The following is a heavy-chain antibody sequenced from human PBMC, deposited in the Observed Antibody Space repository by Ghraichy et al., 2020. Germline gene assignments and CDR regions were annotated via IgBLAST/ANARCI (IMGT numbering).Heavy chain of an antibody. D-gene: IGHD1-26*01. V-gene: IGHV1-2*04. CDR1: GYTFTGYY. CDR2: INPNSGGT. Sequence: ASVKVSCKASGYTFTGYYMHWVRQAPGQGLEWMGWINPNSGGTNYAQKFQGWVTMTRDTSISTAYMELSRLRSDDTAVYYCVRGKPTTVGDSRYYFYYMDVWGKGTTVTVSS. CDR3: VRGKPTTVGDSRYYFYYMDV. J-gene: IGHJ6*03.